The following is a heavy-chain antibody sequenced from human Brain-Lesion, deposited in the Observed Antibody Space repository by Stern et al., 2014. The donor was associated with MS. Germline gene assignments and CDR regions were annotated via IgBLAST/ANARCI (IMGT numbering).Heavy chain of an antibody. J-gene: IGHJ6*02. D-gene: IGHD3-3*01. CDR1: GFTFGNYW. V-gene: IGHV3-7*01. CDR2: IKEDGTEK. CDR3: ARVYNTIYGIVTQRGSGMDV. Sequence: EVQLVESGGGLVQPGGSLTISCTAAGFTFGNYWMTWVRQAPGKGLEWVANIKEDGTEKNYVDSVKGRFTISRDNARNSLYLQMNSLRVEDTALHYCARVYNTIYGIVTQRGSGMDVWGQGTTVIVSS.